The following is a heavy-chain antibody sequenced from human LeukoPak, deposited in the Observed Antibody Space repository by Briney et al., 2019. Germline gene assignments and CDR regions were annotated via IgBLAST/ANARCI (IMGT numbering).Heavy chain of an antibody. CDR3: ARDLGGAVAGPVAFDI. V-gene: IGHV3-7*01. J-gene: IGHJ3*02. D-gene: IGHD6-19*01. Sequence: GGSLRLSCAASGFTFSNAWMSWVRQAPGKGLEWVANIKQDGSEKYYVDSVKGRFTISRDNAKNSLYLQMNSLRAEDTAVYYCARDLGGAVAGPVAFDIWGQGTMVTVSS. CDR2: IKQDGSEK. CDR1: GFTFSNAW.